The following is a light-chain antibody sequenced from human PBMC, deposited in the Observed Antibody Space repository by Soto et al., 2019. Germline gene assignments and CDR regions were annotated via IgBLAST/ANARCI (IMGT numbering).Light chain of an antibody. J-gene: IGLJ7*01. V-gene: IGLV1-51*01. CDR2: DNN. Sequence: QSVLTQPPSVSAAPGQKVTISCSGSSSNIGSYYVFWYQQLPGTAPKVLIYDNNKRPSGIPDRFSGSKSGTSATLGITGLQTGDEADYYCGTWDNSLSAGVVLGGGTQLTVL. CDR1: SSNIGSYY. CDR3: GTWDNSLSAGVV.